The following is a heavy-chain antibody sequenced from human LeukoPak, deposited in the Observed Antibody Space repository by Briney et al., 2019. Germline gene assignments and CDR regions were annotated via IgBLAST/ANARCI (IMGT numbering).Heavy chain of an antibody. CDR3: AKDFWSDYYSGYFDY. D-gene: IGHD3-3*01. J-gene: IGHJ4*02. V-gene: IGHV3-23*01. CDR1: GFTFSSYG. Sequence: GGSLRLSCAASGFTFSSYGMSWVRQAPGKGLEWVSAISGSGGSTYYADSVKGRFTISRDNSKNTLYLQMNSLRAEDTAVYYCAKDFWSDYYSGYFDYWGQGTLVTVSS. CDR2: ISGSGGST.